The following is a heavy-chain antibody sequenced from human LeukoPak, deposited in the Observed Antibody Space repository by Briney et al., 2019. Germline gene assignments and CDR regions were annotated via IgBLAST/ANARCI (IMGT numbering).Heavy chain of an antibody. CDR1: GFTFSDYA. CDR3: TRGAVNDYGDGQYFRH. CDR2: IRSKAYGGAS. V-gene: IGHV3-49*04. J-gene: IGHJ1*01. Sequence: GGSLRLSCTASGFTFSDYAMSWVRQAPGKGLEWVGFIRSKAYGGASEYAASVKGRFTFSRDDSESIAYVQMNSLETEDAAVYYCTRGAVNDYGDGQYFRHWGQGTLVTVSS. D-gene: IGHD4-17*01.